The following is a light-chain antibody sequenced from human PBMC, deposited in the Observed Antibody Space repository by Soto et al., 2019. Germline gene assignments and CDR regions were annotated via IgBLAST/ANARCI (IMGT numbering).Light chain of an antibody. CDR2: AAS. Sequence: DIQMTQSPDALSASVGDRVTITCRASQSISSYLNWYQQKPGKAPKLLIYAASSLQSGVPSRFSGSGSGTDFTLTISSLQPEDFATYYCQQSYRTPLTFGGGTKVEIK. J-gene: IGKJ4*01. CDR1: QSISSY. CDR3: QQSYRTPLT. V-gene: IGKV1-39*01.